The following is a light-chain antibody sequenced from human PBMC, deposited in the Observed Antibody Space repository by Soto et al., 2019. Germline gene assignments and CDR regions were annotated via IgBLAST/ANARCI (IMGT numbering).Light chain of an antibody. J-gene: IGLJ1*01. CDR2: SNT. V-gene: IGLV1-40*01. CDR3: QSYDSSLSGSV. Sequence: QSVLTQPPSVSGAPGQRVTISCTGSSSNIGPGYDVYWYQHPPGTAPKLLIYSNTNRPSGVPDRFSGSRSGTSASLAITGLQAEDEADYYCQSYDSSLSGSVFGTGTKVTVL. CDR1: SSNIGPGYD.